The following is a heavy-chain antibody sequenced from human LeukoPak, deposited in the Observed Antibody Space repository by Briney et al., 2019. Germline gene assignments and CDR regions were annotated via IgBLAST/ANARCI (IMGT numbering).Heavy chain of an antibody. J-gene: IGHJ1*01. CDR3: ARLPDDYGDYKYFQH. CDR1: GFTFSSYS. D-gene: IGHD4-17*01. V-gene: IGHV3-21*01. CDR2: ISSSSSYI. Sequence: PGGSLRLSCAASGFTFSSYSMNWVRQAPGKGLEWVSSISSSSSYIYYADSVKGRFTISRDNAKNSLYLQMSSLRAEDTAVYYCARLPDDYGDYKYFQHWGQGTLVTVSS.